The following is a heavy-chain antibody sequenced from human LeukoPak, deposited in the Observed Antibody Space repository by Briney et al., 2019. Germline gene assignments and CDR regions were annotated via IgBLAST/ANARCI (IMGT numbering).Heavy chain of an antibody. CDR3: ARGRGKLYCYDSSGYYSRLNGYYFDY. V-gene: IGHV4-34*01. Sequence: SETLSLTCAVYGGSFSGYYWSWIRQPPGKGLEWIGEINHSGSTNYNPSLKSRVTISVDTSKNQFSLKLSSVTAADTAVYYCARGRGKLYCYDSSGYYSRLNGYYFDYWGQGTLVTVSS. CDR2: INHSGST. D-gene: IGHD3-22*01. CDR1: GGSFSGYY. J-gene: IGHJ4*02.